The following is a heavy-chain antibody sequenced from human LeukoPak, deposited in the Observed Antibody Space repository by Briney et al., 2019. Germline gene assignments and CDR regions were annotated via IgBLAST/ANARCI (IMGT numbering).Heavy chain of an antibody. V-gene: IGHV3-48*03. D-gene: IGHD2-21*01. J-gene: IGHJ3*02. CDR1: GFTFSSYE. CDR3: ARDDLPLIPYAFDI. CDR2: ISSGSTI. Sequence: PGGSLRLSCAASGFTFSSYEMNWVRQAPGKGREWVSYISSGSTIYYADSVKGRFTISRDNAKNSLYLQMNSLRAEDTAVYYCARDDLPLIPYAFDIWGQGTMVTVSS.